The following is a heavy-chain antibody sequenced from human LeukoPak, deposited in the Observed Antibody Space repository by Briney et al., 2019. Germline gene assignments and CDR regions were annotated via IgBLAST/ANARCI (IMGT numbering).Heavy chain of an antibody. CDR3: ARLRTGEAGFDY. Sequence: SETLSLTCTVSGGSVSSGSYYWSWIRQPPGKGLEWIGYIHYSGSANYNPSLKSRVIISVDTSKNQFSLKLSSVTAADTAVYYCARLRTGEAGFDYWGQGTLVTVSS. J-gene: IGHJ4*02. CDR1: GGSVSSGSYY. D-gene: IGHD7-27*01. V-gene: IGHV4-61*01. CDR2: IHYSGSA.